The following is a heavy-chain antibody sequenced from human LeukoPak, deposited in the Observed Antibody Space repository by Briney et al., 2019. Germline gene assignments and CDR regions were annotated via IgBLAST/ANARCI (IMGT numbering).Heavy chain of an antibody. V-gene: IGHV1-46*01. D-gene: IGHD1-20*01. J-gene: IGHJ4*02. CDR1: GYTFSIYY. Sequence: GASVKVSCKASGYTFSIYYMHWVRQAPEQGVEWMGVINPSGGTTRYAQRFQGRVTMTRDTSTSTFYMELSSLRSEDTAVYYCARHSLTGTTPFDHWGQGTLVTVSS. CDR2: INPSGGTT. CDR3: ARHSLTGTTPFDH.